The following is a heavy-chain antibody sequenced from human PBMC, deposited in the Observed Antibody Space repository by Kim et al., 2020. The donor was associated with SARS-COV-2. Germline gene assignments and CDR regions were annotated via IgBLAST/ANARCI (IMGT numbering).Heavy chain of an antibody. D-gene: IGHD5-18*01. CDR3: ARKVDTATFDL. V-gene: IGHV4-31*02. J-gene: IGHJ5*02. Sequence: YSNPSLKRRVTISVAASKTQFSLKLSSGTAADTAVYYCARKVDTATFDLWGQGTLVTVSS.